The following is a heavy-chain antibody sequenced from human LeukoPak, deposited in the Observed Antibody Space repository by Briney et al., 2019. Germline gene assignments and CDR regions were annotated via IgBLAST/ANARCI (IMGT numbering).Heavy chain of an antibody. Sequence: GGSLRLSCAASGFTFSSYSMNWVRQAPGKGLEWVSYISSSSSTIYYADSVKGRFTISRDNAKNSLYLQMNSLRAEDTAVYYCARDESKGAVAVFDYWGQGTRVTVSS. D-gene: IGHD6-19*01. V-gene: IGHV3-48*01. CDR1: GFTFSSYS. J-gene: IGHJ4*02. CDR3: ARDESKGAVAVFDY. CDR2: ISSSSSTI.